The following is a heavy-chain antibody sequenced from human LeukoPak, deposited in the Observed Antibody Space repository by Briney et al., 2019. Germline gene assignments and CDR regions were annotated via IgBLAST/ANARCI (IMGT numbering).Heavy chain of an antibody. V-gene: IGHV3-48*04. Sequence: GGSLRLSCSASGFTFSTYSMNWVRQAPGKGLEWVSYTGSSSRTIYYADSAKGRFTISRDNAKNSLYLQMNSLRAEDTAVYYCARQYCTGGSCYSGDFFDYWGRGTLVTVSS. J-gene: IGHJ4*02. CDR2: TGSSSRTI. CDR3: ARQYCTGGSCYSGDFFDY. CDR1: GFTFSTYS. D-gene: IGHD2-15*01.